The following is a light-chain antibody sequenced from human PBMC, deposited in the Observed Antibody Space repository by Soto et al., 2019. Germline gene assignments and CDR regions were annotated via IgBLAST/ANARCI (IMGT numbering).Light chain of an antibody. J-gene: IGKJ1*01. V-gene: IGKV3-20*01. CDR2: GAS. Sequence: EIVLTQSPGTLSLSPGERATLSCRTSQSVSSNYLAWYRRKPGQAPRLLIYGASNRATDIPGRFRGSGSGTDFTLTITRLEPEDFAVYYCQQYGSSPPTFGPGTRVEIK. CDR1: QSVSSNY. CDR3: QQYGSSPPT.